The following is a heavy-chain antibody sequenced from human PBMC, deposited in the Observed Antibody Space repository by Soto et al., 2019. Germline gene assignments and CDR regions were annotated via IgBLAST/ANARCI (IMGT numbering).Heavy chain of an antibody. CDR1: GYTFIRHG. V-gene: IGHV1-18*04. Sequence: QVQLVQSGVEVKKPGASVKVSCKASGYTFIRHGITWVRPAPGQGLQSMGWISGKNGNTNYAPKLQARVTLTTDTSTSTAYMELRRLRSVDTAVYYCARVSSSIVVVPDYGMDVWGQGTTVTVSS. CDR2: ISGKNGNT. D-gene: IGHD2-15*01. J-gene: IGHJ6*02. CDR3: ARVSSSIVVVPDYGMDV.